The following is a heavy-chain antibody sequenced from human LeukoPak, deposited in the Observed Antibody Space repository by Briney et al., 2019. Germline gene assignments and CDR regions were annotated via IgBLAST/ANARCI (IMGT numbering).Heavy chain of an antibody. J-gene: IGHJ4*02. V-gene: IGHV3-53*01. CDR1: GFTVSSNY. CDR2: IYSGGST. D-gene: IGHD2-2*01. Sequence: PGGSLRLSCAASGFTVSSNYMSWVRQAPGKGLEWVSVIYSGGSTYYADSVKGRFTISRDNSKNTLYLQMNSLRAEDTAVYYCARDPLVGVDGPGYWGQGTLVTVSS. CDR3: ARDPLVGVDGPGY.